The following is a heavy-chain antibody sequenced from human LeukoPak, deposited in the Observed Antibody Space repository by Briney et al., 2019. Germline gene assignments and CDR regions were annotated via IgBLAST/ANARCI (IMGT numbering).Heavy chain of an antibody. Sequence: GRSLRLSCAASGLRFSTYAMSWVRQAPGKGLEWVSAISGSGGSSYYADSVQGRFTISRDNSKNTLYLQTNSLRAEDTAVYYCARAKSVPRGWFDPWGQGTLVTVSS. CDR3: ARAKSVPRGWFDP. V-gene: IGHV3-23*01. CDR2: ISGSGGSS. J-gene: IGHJ5*02. CDR1: GLRFSTYA. D-gene: IGHD7-27*01.